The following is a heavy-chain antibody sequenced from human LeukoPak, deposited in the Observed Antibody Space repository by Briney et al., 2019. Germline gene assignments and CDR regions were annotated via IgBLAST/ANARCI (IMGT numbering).Heavy chain of an antibody. CDR1: RFTFSNAW. Sequence: GGSLRLSCAASRFTFSNAWMNWVRQAPGKGLEWVGRIKSKADGETTDYAAPVKGRFTISRDDSNSMVYLQMNSLKIEDTAVYYCAIDEPNYAPYDFDYWGQGTLVTVSS. D-gene: IGHD4/OR15-4a*01. CDR3: AIDEPNYAPYDFDY. J-gene: IGHJ4*02. CDR2: IKSKADGETT. V-gene: IGHV3-15*01.